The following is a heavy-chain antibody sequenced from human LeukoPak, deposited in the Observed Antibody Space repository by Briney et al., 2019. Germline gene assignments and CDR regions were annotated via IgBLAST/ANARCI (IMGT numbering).Heavy chain of an antibody. V-gene: IGHV4-59*01. J-gene: IGHJ4*02. CDR3: ARGVYYSGSYHHDY. CDR2: IYYSGST. CDR1: GGSISSYY. D-gene: IGHD1-26*01. Sequence: PSGTLSLTCTVSGGSISSYYWSWIRQPPGKGLEWIGYIYYSGSTNYNPSLKSRVTISVDTSKNQFSLKLSSVTAADTAVYYCARGVYYSGSYHHDYWGQGTLVTVSS.